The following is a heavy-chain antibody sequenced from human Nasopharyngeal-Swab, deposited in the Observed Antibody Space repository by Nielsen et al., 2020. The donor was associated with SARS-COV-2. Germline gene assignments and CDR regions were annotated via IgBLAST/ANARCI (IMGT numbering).Heavy chain of an antibody. J-gene: IGHJ4*02. CDR1: GGSISSYY. CDR3: ARGRRGYYDSSGEDFDY. V-gene: IGHV4-59*01. Sequence: SETLSLICTVSGGSISSYYWTRIRQPPGKGLEWIGYVYYTGRIKTNQSLKSRVTMSVDTSKNWFSLDLNSVTAADTAVYYCARGRRGYYDSSGEDFDYWGQGTLVTVSS. D-gene: IGHD3-22*01. CDR2: VYYTGRI.